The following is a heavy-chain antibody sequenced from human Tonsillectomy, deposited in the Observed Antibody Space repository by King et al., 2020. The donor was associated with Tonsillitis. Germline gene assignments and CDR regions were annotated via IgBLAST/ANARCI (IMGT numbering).Heavy chain of an antibody. Sequence: VQLVESGGGVVQPGRSRRLSCAASGFIFRNYAIHWVLQAPGKGLEWVAVLSADGSNGYFADSVQGRFTISRDNSKNTLSLQMNSLRTEDTAVYYCARDLSTVAGHQNYHDMDVWGQGTTVTVSS. CDR3: ARDLSTVAGHQNYHDMDV. J-gene: IGHJ6*03. V-gene: IGHV3-30-3*01. D-gene: IGHD6-19*01. CDR2: LSADGSNG. CDR1: GFIFRNYA.